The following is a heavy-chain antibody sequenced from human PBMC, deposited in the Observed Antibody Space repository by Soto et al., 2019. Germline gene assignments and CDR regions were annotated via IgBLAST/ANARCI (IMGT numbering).Heavy chain of an antibody. J-gene: IGHJ4*02. V-gene: IGHV5-51*01. CDR2: IHPDDSTI. CDR3: ARTSIAGLRGYLDY. Sequence: PGESLKISCKGSGYSFNDYWIAWVRHMPGKGLESLGIIHPDDSTINYSPSFEGQVTISADRSISTAYLQLTFLEASDTAIYYCARTSIAGLRGYLDYWGQGTLVTVSS. D-gene: IGHD2-15*01. CDR1: GYSFNDYW.